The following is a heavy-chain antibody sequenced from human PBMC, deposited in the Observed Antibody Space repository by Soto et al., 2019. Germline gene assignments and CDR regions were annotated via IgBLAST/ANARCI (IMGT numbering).Heavy chain of an antibody. V-gene: IGHV3-7*03. J-gene: IGHJ6*02. D-gene: IGHD2-2*01. CDR3: AREIYCSSTSCYWPPAYYYYGMDV. CDR2: IKQDGSEK. Sequence: PGGSLRLSCAASGFTFSSYWMSWVRQAPGKGLEWVANIKQDGSEKYYVDSVKGRFTVSRDNAKNSLYLQMNSLRAEDTAVYYCAREIYCSSTSCYWPPAYYYYGMDVWGQGTTVTVSS. CDR1: GFTFSSYW.